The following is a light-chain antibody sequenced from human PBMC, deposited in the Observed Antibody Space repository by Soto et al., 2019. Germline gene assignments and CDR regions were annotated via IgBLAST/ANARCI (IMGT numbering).Light chain of an antibody. CDR2: GAT. Sequence: DIALSKSPGTLSLSPGDRAILSCRASQSVNSGSLAWYQQRPGQGPRLLLYGATIRATGIPDKYSGRRSRRVFTLTISRLEPEDFAVYYCQQYGSSLRTFGQGTKVEIK. J-gene: IGKJ1*01. V-gene: IGKV3-20*01. CDR3: QQYGSSLRT. CDR1: QSVNSGS.